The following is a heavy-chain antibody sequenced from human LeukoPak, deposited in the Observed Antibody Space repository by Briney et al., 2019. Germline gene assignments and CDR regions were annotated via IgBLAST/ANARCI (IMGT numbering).Heavy chain of an antibody. J-gene: IGHJ4*02. CDR2: ISGSGGST. CDR3: AKFGHYYDSSGYLHY. Sequence: GGLRLSCAASGFTFSSYAMSWVRQAPGKGLEWVSAISGSGGSTYYADSVKGRFTISRDNSKNTLYLQMNSLRAEDTAVYYCAKFGHYYDSSGYLHYWGQGTLVTVSS. V-gene: IGHV3-23*01. D-gene: IGHD3-22*01. CDR1: GFTFSSYA.